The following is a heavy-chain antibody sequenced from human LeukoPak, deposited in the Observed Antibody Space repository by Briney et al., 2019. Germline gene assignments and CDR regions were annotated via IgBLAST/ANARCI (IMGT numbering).Heavy chain of an antibody. J-gene: IGHJ4*02. V-gene: IGHV4-59*01. Sequence: SETLSLTCTVSGGPTTSYYWSWIRQPPGKGLEWIGYIYYSGSTNYNPSLKSRVPISVDTSKNQFSLKLSSLTAADTAVYYCARDTSGYRRGSFDYWGQGTLVTVSS. CDR3: ARDTSGYRRGSFDY. CDR2: IYYSGST. CDR1: GGPTTSYY. D-gene: IGHD3-22*01.